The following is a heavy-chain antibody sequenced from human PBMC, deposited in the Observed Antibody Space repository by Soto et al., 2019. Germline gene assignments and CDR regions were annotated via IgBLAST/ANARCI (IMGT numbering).Heavy chain of an antibody. CDR2: ISYSGTT. D-gene: IGHD4-17*01. V-gene: IGHV4-30-4*01. CDR3: ATMGTPVTGLYYFDY. CDR1: GGSISSGNYY. J-gene: IGHJ4*02. Sequence: QVQLQESGPGLVKPSQTLSLTCTVSGGSISSGNYYWSWIRQPPGKGLEWIGFISYSGTTHYSASLRSRVSISVDTYQNQFSLDLSSVTAADTAVYYCATMGTPVTGLYYFDYWGQGTLVTVSS.